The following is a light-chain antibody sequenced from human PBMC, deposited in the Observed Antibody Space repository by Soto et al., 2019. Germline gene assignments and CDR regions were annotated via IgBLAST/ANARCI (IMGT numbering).Light chain of an antibody. CDR2: GNS. V-gene: IGLV1-40*01. CDR3: QSYDSTLSGSGV. Sequence: QAVVTQPPSVSGAPGQRVTISCTGSSSNIGAGYDVHWYQQLPGTAPKLLIYGNSNRPSGVPDRFSGSKSGTSASLAITGLQAEDEPDYYCQSYDSTLSGSGVFGGGTKLTVL. J-gene: IGLJ2*01. CDR1: SSNIGAGYD.